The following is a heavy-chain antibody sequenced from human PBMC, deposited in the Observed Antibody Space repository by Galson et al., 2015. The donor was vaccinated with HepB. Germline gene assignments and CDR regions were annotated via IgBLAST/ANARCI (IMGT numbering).Heavy chain of an antibody. CDR3: ARGAAMIVVVISGIIDY. CDR2: ISYDGSNK. V-gene: IGHV3-30-3*01. Sequence: SLRLSCAASGFTFSSYAMLWVRQAPGKGLEWVAVISYDGSNKYYADSVKGRFTISRDNSKNTLYLQMNSLRAEDTAVYYCARGAAMIVVVISGIIDYWGQGTLVTVSS. D-gene: IGHD3-22*01. J-gene: IGHJ4*02. CDR1: GFTFSSYA.